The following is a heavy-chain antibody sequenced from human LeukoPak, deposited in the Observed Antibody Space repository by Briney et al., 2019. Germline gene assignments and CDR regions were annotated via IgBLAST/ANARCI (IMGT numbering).Heavy chain of an antibody. CDR1: GYTFTGYY. Sequence: ASVEVSCKSSGYTFTGYYMHWVRQAPGQGLEWMGWINPNSGGTNYAQKFQGRVTMTRDTSISTAYMELSRLRSDDTAVYYCARDLYGSGSYYTLAGWGQGTLVTVSS. V-gene: IGHV1-2*02. CDR2: INPNSGGT. CDR3: ARDLYGSGSYYTLAG. J-gene: IGHJ4*02. D-gene: IGHD3-10*01.